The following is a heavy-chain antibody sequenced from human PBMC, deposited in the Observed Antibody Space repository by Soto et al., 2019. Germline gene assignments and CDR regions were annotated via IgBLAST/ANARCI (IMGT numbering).Heavy chain of an antibody. D-gene: IGHD2-15*01. V-gene: IGHV4-39*01. Sequence: QLQLQESGPGLVKPSETLSLTCTVSGGSISSSSYYWGWIRQPPGKGLEWIGSIYYSGSTYYNPSLKSRVTISVDTSKNQFSLKLSSVTAADTAVYYCARQSSGLLLPFGYWGQGTLVTVSS. CDR3: ARQSSGLLLPFGY. J-gene: IGHJ4*02. CDR2: IYYSGST. CDR1: GGSISSSSYY.